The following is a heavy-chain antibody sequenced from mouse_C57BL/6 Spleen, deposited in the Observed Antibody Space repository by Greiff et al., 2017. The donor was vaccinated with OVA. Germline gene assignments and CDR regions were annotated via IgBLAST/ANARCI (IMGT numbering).Heavy chain of an antibody. J-gene: IGHJ2*01. Sequence: QVQLKQPGAELVKPGASVKVSCKASGYTFTSYWMHWVKQRPGQGLEWIGRIHPSDSDTNYNQKFKGKATLTVDKSSSTAYMQLSSLTSEDSAVYYCATTEGLRGFDYWGQGTTLTVSS. CDR3: ATTEGLRGFDY. V-gene: IGHV1-74*01. CDR1: GYTFTSYW. CDR2: IHPSDSDT. D-gene: IGHD1-1*01.